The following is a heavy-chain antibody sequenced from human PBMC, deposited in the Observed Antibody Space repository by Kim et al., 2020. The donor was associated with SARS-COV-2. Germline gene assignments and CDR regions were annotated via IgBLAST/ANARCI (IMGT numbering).Heavy chain of an antibody. CDR2: IYSGGST. CDR3: AALRDYDILTGYYFHLS. CDR1: GFTVSSNY. V-gene: IGHV3-53*04. J-gene: IGHJ4*02. D-gene: IGHD3-9*01. Sequence: GGSLRLSCAASGFTVSSNYMSWVRQAPGKGLEWVSVIYSGGSTYYADSVKGRFTISRHNSKNTLYLQMNSLRAEDTAVYYCAALRDYDILTGYYFHLSWDQGTLVTVSS.